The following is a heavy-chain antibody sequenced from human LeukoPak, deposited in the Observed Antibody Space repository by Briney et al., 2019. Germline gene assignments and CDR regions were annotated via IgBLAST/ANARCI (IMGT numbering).Heavy chain of an antibody. CDR3: ARDQDTAMYYYYYGMDV. V-gene: IGHV1-69*01. D-gene: IGHD5-18*01. Sequence: GSSVTVSCTASGGTFSSYAISWVRQAPGQGLEWMGGIIPIFGTANYAQKFQGRVTITADESTSTAYMELSSLRSEDTAVYYCARDQDTAMYYYYYGMDVWGQGTTVTVSS. CDR2: IIPIFGTA. CDR1: GGTFSSYA. J-gene: IGHJ6*02.